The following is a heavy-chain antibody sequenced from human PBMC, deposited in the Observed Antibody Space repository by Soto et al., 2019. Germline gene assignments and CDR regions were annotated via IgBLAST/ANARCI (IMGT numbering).Heavy chain of an antibody. J-gene: IGHJ1*01. CDR1: GFTVRSNY. Sequence: GVSLRLSCAACGFTVRSNYMIWVPQAPGKGVEWVSVIYSGGSTYYADSVKGRFTISRDNSKNTLYLQMNSTRVEDTAVYYCARDRVESGYPEYFQHWGQGTLVTVSS. D-gene: IGHD3-22*01. CDR3: ARDRVESGYPEYFQH. V-gene: IGHV3-53*01. CDR2: IYSGGST.